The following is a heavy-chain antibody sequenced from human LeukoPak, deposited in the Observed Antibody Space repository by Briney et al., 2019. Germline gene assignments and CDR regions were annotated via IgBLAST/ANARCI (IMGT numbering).Heavy chain of an antibody. CDR1: GFTFTSYG. V-gene: IGHV3-21*05. CDR2: ISSSSSYT. D-gene: IGHD1-26*01. CDR3: ARSGSHDY. Sequence: PGTSLRLSCAASGFTFTSYGMHWIRQAPGKGLEWVSYISSSSSYTNYADSVKGRFTISRDNAKNSLYLQMNSLRADDTAVYYCARSGSHDYWGQGTLVTVSS. J-gene: IGHJ4*02.